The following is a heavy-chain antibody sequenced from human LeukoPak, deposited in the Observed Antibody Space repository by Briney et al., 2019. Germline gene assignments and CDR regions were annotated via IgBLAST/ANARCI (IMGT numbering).Heavy chain of an antibody. Sequence: PGGSLRLSCAASGFPFSNYAMHWVRQAPGKGLGWVAVISYDGSNKYYADSVKGRFTISRDTSKNTLYLQMNSLTAEDTAVYYCARGFAAVGASGLDYWGQGTLVTVSS. CDR2: ISYDGSNK. J-gene: IGHJ4*02. CDR1: GFPFSNYA. V-gene: IGHV3-30*04. D-gene: IGHD1-26*01. CDR3: ARGFAAVGASGLDY.